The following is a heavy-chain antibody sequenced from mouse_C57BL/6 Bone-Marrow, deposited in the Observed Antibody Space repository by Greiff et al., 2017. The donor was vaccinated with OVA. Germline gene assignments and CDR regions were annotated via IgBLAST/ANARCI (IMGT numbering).Heavy chain of an antibody. Sequence: QVQLQQSGAELVRPGASVKLSCKASGYTFTDYYINWVKQRPGQGLEWIARIYPGSGNTYYNEKFKGKATLTAEKSSSTAYMQLSSLSSEDSAVYFCARGLFAYWGQGTLVTVSA. V-gene: IGHV1-76*01. J-gene: IGHJ3*01. CDR2: IYPGSGNT. D-gene: IGHD3-1*01. CDR3: ARGLFAY. CDR1: GYTFTDYY.